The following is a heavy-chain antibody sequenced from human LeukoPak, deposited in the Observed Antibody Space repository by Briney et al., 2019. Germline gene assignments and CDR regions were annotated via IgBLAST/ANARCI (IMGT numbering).Heavy chain of an antibody. Sequence: PSETLSLTCAVYGGSFSAYYWSWIRQPPGKGLEWIGEINHSGRTNYNPSLKSRVTILVDTSKNQFSLMLSSVTAADTAVYYCARLVTVTAAFNSWGQGTVVTVSS. J-gene: IGHJ4*02. D-gene: IGHD2-2*01. V-gene: IGHV4-34*01. CDR2: INHSGRT. CDR3: ARLVTVTAAFNS. CDR1: GGSFSAYY.